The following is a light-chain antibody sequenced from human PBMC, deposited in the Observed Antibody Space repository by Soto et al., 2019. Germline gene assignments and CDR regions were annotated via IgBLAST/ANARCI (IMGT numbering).Light chain of an antibody. J-gene: IGLJ2*01. CDR3: CSYAGSYTLV. V-gene: IGLV2-11*01. CDR2: DVS. Sequence: QSVLTQPRSVSGSPGQSVTISCTGTSSDVGGYNYVSWYQQHPGKAPKLMINDVSKRPSGVPDRFSGSKSGNTASLTIYGRQDEDEADYYCCSYAGSYTLVFGGGTKVTVL. CDR1: SSDVGGYNY.